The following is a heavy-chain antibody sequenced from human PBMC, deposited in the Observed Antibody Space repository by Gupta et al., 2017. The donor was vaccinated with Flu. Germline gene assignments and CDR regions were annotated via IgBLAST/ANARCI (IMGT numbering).Heavy chain of an antibody. D-gene: IGHD4-4*01. CDR3: ARGSLYSNYHDY. J-gene: IGHJ4*02. CDR2: TSSTGNIL. Sequence: EVQLVESGGGLVQPGGALRLSCAAPGFNFINYEMNWVRQAPGKCLEWVAYTSSTGNILYYGDSVKGRFTISRDNAKNSLYLQMNSLRVEDTAVYYCARGSLYSNYHDYWGQGTLVTVSS. V-gene: IGHV3-48*03. CDR1: GFNFINYE.